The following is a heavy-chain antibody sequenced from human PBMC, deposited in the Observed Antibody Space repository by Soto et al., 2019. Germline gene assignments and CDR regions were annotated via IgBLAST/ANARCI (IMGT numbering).Heavy chain of an antibody. CDR1: GYTFTSYG. CDR3: ARRPDPGIAVAGTIDDAFDI. Sequence: ASVKVSCKASGYTFTSYGISWVRQAPGQGLEWMGWISAYNGNTNYAQKLQGRVTMTTDTSTSTAYMKLRSLRSDDTAVYYCARRPDPGIAVAGTIDDAFDIWGQGTMVTVSS. CDR2: ISAYNGNT. V-gene: IGHV1-18*01. D-gene: IGHD6-19*01. J-gene: IGHJ3*02.